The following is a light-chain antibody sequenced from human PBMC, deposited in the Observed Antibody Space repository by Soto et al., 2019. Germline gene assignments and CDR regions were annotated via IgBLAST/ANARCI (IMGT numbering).Light chain of an antibody. V-gene: IGKV1-39*01. J-gene: IGKJ4*01. CDR2: AAS. Sequence: DIQMTQSPCTLSASVGDRVTITCRASQSISSYLNWYQQKPGKAPNLLIYAASRLHSGVPSRFSGSGSGTDFTLTISSLQPEDFATYYCQQLNSYPLTFGGGTKVDIK. CDR3: QQLNSYPLT. CDR1: QSISSY.